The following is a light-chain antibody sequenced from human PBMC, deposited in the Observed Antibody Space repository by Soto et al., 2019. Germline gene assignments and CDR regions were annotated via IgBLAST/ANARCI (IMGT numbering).Light chain of an antibody. CDR3: QTWGTVV. CDR1: SGHSSYA. J-gene: IGLJ2*01. CDR2: VNSDGSH. Sequence: QPVLTQSPSASASLGASVKLTCTLSSGHSSYAIAWHQQQPEKGPRYLMKVNSDGSHSKGDGIPDRFSGSSSGAERYLTISSLQSEDEADYYCQTWGTVVFGGGTKVTVL. V-gene: IGLV4-69*01.